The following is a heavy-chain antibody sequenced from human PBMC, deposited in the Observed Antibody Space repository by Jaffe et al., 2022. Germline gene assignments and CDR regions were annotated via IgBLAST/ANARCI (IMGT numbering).Heavy chain of an antibody. D-gene: IGHD3-10*01. CDR2: ISASGDSR. Sequence: EVQLLESGGGLVQPGGSLRLSCVASGFNFTSYAMNWVRQAPGKGLEWVSAISASGDSRYYAESVRGRFIVSRDISKNTVYLQMNTLRAEDTALYYCAKAIITMFQGVPLGRGGFDMWGQGTMVTVSS. J-gene: IGHJ3*02. V-gene: IGHV3-23*01. CDR1: GFNFTSYA. CDR3: AKAIITMFQGVPLGRGGFDM.